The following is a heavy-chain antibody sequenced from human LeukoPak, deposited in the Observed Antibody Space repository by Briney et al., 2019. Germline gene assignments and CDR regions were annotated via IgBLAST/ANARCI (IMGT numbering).Heavy chain of an antibody. Sequence: ASVKVSCKASGYTSTGYYMHWVRQAPGQGLEWMGWINPNSGGTNYAQKFQGRVTMTRDTSISTAYMELSRLRSDDTAVYYCARTSHYVDIAATIPYGIYYFDYWGQGTLVTVSS. D-gene: IGHD5-12*01. J-gene: IGHJ4*02. CDR1: GYTSTGYY. CDR3: ARTSHYVDIAATIPYGIYYFDY. CDR2: INPNSGGT. V-gene: IGHV1-2*02.